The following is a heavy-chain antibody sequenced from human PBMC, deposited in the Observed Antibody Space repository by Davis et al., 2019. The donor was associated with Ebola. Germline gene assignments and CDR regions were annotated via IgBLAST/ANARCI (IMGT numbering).Heavy chain of an antibody. CDR1: GFSVSTKY. J-gene: IGHJ4*02. CDR2: IYGGGTT. CDR3: ARSTILGY. V-gene: IGHV3-53*05. Sequence: GSLRLSCAASGFSVSTKYMSWVRQAPGKGLEWVATIYGGGTTYYTDSVEGRFTISRDNSKNTLYLQMNSLRAEDTAVYYCARSTILGYWGQGTLVTVSS. D-gene: IGHD5/OR15-5a*01.